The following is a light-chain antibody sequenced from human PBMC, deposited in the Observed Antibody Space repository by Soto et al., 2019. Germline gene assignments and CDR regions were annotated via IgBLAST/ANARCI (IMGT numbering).Light chain of an antibody. CDR2: DAS. V-gene: IGKV1-13*02. CDR3: QQFKSYPLT. J-gene: IGKJ4*01. CDR1: QGISNA. Sequence: AIQLTQSPSSLSASVADRVTITCRASQGISNALVWYQQKPGKTPKVLIYDASSLESGVPSRFSGSGSGTDFPLTISSLQPEDFATYYCQQFKSYPLTFGEGTKVESK.